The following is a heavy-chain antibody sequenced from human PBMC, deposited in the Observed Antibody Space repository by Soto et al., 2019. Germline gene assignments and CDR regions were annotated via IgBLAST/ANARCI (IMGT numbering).Heavy chain of an antibody. CDR1: GYTFTSYG. Sequence: AAVKVSCKASGYTFTSYGISWVRQAPGQGLEWMGWISAYNGNTNYAQKLQGRVTMTTDTSTSTAYMELRSLRSDDTAVYYCARDSWFGELSLYYYYGMDVWGQGTTVTVPS. CDR2: ISAYNGNT. CDR3: ARDSWFGELSLYYYYGMDV. J-gene: IGHJ6*02. V-gene: IGHV1-18*01. D-gene: IGHD3-10*01.